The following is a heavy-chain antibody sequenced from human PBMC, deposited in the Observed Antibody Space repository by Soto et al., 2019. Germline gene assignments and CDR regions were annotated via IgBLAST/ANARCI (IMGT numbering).Heavy chain of an antibody. CDR1: GGSFSGYY. V-gene: IGHV4-34*01. J-gene: IGHJ6*02. Sequence: SETLSLTCAVYGGSFSGYYWSWIRQPPGKGLEWIGEINHSGSTNYNPSLKSRVTIPVDTSKNQFSLKLSSVTAADTAVYYCARGHYYYYGMDVWGQGTTVTVSS. CDR2: INHSGST. CDR3: ARGHYYYYGMDV.